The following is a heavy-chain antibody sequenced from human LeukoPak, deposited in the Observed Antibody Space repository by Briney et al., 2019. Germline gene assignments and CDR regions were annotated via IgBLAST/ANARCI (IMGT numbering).Heavy chain of an antibody. J-gene: IGHJ3*01. CDR1: GYTFTSYY. Sequence: ASVKVSCKASGYTFTSYYIHWVRQAPGQGLEWMGRINPNSGGTNYAQRFQGRVTMTRDMSINTAYMELSKLSSDDTAVYYCAGRLGYCSSTKCPSPWGQGTMVTVSS. D-gene: IGHD2-2*01. V-gene: IGHV1-2*06. CDR2: INPNSGGT. CDR3: AGRLGYCSSTKCPSP.